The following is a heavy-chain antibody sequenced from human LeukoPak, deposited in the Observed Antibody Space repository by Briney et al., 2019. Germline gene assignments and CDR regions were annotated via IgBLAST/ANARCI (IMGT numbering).Heavy chain of an antibody. Sequence: ASVKVSCKASGYIFTSYDINWVRQATGQGLEWMGWMNPNSGNTGYAQKFQGRVTMTRNTSISTAYMELSSLRSEDTAVYYCARGPYGGIAAAEYTDYWGQGTLVTVSS. V-gene: IGHV1-8*01. CDR3: ARGPYGGIAAAEYTDY. D-gene: IGHD6-13*01. J-gene: IGHJ4*02. CDR2: MNPNSGNT. CDR1: GYIFTSYD.